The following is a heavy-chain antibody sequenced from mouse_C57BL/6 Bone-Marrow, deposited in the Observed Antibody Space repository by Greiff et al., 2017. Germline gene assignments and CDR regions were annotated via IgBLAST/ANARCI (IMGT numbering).Heavy chain of an antibody. Sequence: QVQLQQPGAELVMPGASVKLSCKASGYTFTSYWMHWVKQRPGQGLEWIGEIDPSDSYTNYNQTFKGKSTLTVDKSSSTAYMQLSSLTSEDSAVYYCAREGLLNLYAMDYWGQGTSVTVSS. J-gene: IGHJ4*01. CDR2: IDPSDSYT. CDR1: GYTFTSYW. CDR3: AREGLLNLYAMDY. V-gene: IGHV1-69*01. D-gene: IGHD1-1*01.